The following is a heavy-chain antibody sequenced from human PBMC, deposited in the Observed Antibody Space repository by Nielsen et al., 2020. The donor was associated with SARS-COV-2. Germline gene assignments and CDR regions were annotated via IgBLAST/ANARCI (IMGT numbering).Heavy chain of an antibody. Sequence: GGSLRLSCAASGFTFDDYGMSWVRQAPGKGLEWVSGINWNGGSTGYADSVKGRFTISRDNAKNSMYLQMNSLRVEDTAVYYCARVGGSSWYFDNWGQGTLVTVSS. J-gene: IGHJ4*02. CDR1: GFTFDDYG. CDR3: ARVGGSSWYFDN. V-gene: IGHV3-20*04. D-gene: IGHD6-13*01. CDR2: INWNGGST.